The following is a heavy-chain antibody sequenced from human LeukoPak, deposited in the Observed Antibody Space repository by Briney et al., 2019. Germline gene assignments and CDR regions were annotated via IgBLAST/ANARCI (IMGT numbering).Heavy chain of an antibody. CDR1: GGTFSSYA. Sequence: SVKVSCKASGGTFSSYAISWVRQAPGQGLEWVGGIIPIFGTANYAQKFQGRVTITRDTSASTAYMELSSLRSEDTAVYYCARDIYLGSGSYYTDAFDIWGQGTMVTVSS. CDR3: ARDIYLGSGSYYTDAFDI. D-gene: IGHD3-10*01. V-gene: IGHV1-69*05. J-gene: IGHJ3*02. CDR2: IIPIFGTA.